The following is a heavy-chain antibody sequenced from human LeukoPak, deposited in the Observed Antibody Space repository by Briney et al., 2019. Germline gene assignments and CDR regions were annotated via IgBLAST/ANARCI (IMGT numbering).Heavy chain of an antibody. CDR3: ARGGTAVVTPYAFDI. V-gene: IGHV4-61*05. Sequence: SETLSLTCSVSGGSISSSNYCWDWIRQPPGKGLEWIGYIYYSGSTNYNPSVKSRVTMSVDTSKKQFSLNLSSLTAADTAVYYCARGGTAVVTPYAFDIWGQGTMVTVSS. D-gene: IGHD4-23*01. J-gene: IGHJ3*02. CDR1: GGSISSSNYC. CDR2: IYYSGST.